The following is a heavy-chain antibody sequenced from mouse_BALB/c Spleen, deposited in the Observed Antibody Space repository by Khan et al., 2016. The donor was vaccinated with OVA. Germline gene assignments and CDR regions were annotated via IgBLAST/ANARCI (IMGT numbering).Heavy chain of an antibody. D-gene: IGHD1-1*01. CDR3: ARVNYYGYYFDY. V-gene: IGHV3-2*02. J-gene: IGHJ2*01. CDR1: GYSITSGYA. CDR2: IRYSGGT. Sequence: VQLKESGPGLVKPSQSLSLTCTVTGYSITSGYAWNWIRQFPGHKLEWMGYIRYSGGTSYNPSLKSRISITRDTSKNQFFLQLNSVTTEDTATYYCARVNYYGYYFDYWGQGTPLTVSS.